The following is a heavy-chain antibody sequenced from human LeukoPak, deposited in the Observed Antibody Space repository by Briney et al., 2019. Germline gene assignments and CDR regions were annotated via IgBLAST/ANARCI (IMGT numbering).Heavy chain of an antibody. CDR3: ARGPPDCSSTSCYRLGSSAFGMDV. Sequence: SETLSLTCTVSGGSISSYYWSWIRQPARKGLEWIGRIYTSGSTNYNPSLKSRVTMSVDTSKNQFSLKLSSVTAADTAVYYCARGPPDCSSTSCYRLGSSAFGMDVWGQGTTVTVSS. J-gene: IGHJ6*02. CDR1: GGSISSYY. V-gene: IGHV4-4*07. CDR2: IYTSGST. D-gene: IGHD2-2*02.